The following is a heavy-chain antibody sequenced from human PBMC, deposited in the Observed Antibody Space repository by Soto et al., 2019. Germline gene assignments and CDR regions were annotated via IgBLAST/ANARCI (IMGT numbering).Heavy chain of an antibody. CDR3: ARVSWNYGGYGMDV. CDR1: GCTFTGYY. D-gene: IGHD1-7*01. V-gene: IGHV1-2*04. Sequence: ASVKVSCKASGCTFTGYYMHWVRQAPGQGLEWMGWINPNSGGTNYAQKFQGWVTMTRDTSISTAYMELSRLRSDDTAVYYCARVSWNYGGYGMDVWGQGTTVTVSS. J-gene: IGHJ6*02. CDR2: INPNSGGT.